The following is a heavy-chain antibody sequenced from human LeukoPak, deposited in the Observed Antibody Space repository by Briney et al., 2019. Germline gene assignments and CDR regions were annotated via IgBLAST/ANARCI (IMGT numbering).Heavy chain of an antibody. V-gene: IGHV5-51*01. CDR3: ARYSGYDWRGYYYYGMDV. CDR2: IYPGGSDT. D-gene: IGHD5-12*01. J-gene: IGHJ6*02. Sequence: GESLKISCKGSGYSFTSYWICWVRQMPGKGLDWMGIIYPGGSDTRYSPSFQGQVTISADKSISTAYLQWSSLKASDTAMYYCARYSGYDWRGYYYYGMDVWGQGTTVTVSS. CDR1: GYSFTSYW.